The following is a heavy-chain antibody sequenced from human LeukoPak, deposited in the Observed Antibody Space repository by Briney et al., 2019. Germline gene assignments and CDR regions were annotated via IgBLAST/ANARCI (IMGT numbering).Heavy chain of an antibody. CDR1: GFTFSSYW. Sequence: GGSLRLSCAASGFTFSSYWMSWVRQAPGKGLEWVANIKQDGSEKYYVDSVKGRFTISRDNAKNSLYLQTNSLRAEDTAVYYCARHSRAIVGATVYRGYFDYWGQGTLVTVSS. J-gene: IGHJ4*02. CDR3: ARHSRAIVGATVYRGYFDY. D-gene: IGHD1-26*01. V-gene: IGHV3-7*01. CDR2: IKQDGSEK.